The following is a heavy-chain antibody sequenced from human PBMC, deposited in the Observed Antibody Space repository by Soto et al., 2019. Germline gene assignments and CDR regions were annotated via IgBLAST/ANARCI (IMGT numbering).Heavy chain of an antibody. V-gene: IGHV4-34*01. CDR2: INHSGST. Sequence: SETLALTCAVXGGTFSGYYWSRIRQPPGKGLKWIGEINHSGSTNYNPSLKSRVTISVDTSKNQFSLKLSSVTAADTAVYYCARMYSGSSKRDYWGQGTRVTVS. CDR3: ARMYSGSSKRDY. CDR1: GGTFSGYY. J-gene: IGHJ4*02. D-gene: IGHD1-26*01.